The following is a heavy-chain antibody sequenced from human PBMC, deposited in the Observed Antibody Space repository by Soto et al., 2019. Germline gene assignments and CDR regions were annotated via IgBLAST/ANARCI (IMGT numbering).Heavy chain of an antibody. CDR1: GGSISSYY. CDR3: ARALYSYGPKFDP. CDR2: IYYSGST. J-gene: IGHJ5*02. V-gene: IGHV4-59*01. Sequence: SETLSLTCTVSGGSISSYYWSWIRQPPGKGLEWIGYIYYSGSTNYNPSLKSRVTISVDTSKNQFSLKLSSVTAADTAVYYCARALYSYGPKFDPWGQGTLVTVS. D-gene: IGHD5-18*01.